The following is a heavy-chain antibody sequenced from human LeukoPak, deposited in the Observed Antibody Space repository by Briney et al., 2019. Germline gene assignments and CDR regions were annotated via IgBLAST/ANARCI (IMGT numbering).Heavy chain of an antibody. D-gene: IGHD3-10*01. CDR2: ILNKANNYGT. V-gene: IGHV3-72*01. CDR1: GFTFSDHF. Sequence: AGGSLRLSCAASGFTFSDHFMEWVRRAPGKGLEWVGRILNKANNYGTEYAASVKGRFTISRDDSKNSLYLQMNSLRTENTAIYYCADLGTSYGVDVWGQGTTVTVSS. CDR3: ADLGTSYGVDV. J-gene: IGHJ6*02.